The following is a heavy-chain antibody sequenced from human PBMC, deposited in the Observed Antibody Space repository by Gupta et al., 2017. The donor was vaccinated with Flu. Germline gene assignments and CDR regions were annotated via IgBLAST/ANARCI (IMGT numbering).Heavy chain of an antibody. CDR3: AKNPFVSSRVDWFDP. Sequence: YAMTWVRQTSKKRLEWVAHSSGSGDSTYYADSLKGRFTISRDNSKNTVYLEMSNLRSEDTAIYYCAKNPFVSSRVDWFDPWGLGTLVTVSS. V-gene: IGHV3-23*01. D-gene: IGHD3-10*01. CDR1: YA. J-gene: IGHJ5*02. CDR2: SSGSGDST.